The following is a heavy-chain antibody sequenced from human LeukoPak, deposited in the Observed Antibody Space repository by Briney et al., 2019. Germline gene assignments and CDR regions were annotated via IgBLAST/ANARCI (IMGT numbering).Heavy chain of an antibody. CDR3: ARGDYSSTTFDY. CDR1: VYTFTIYG. Sequence: ASVKVSSKASVYTFTIYGISWVRQAPGQGLGWMGWICAYNGDTNYAQKLQGRVSMTTDTSTSTAYMELRSLRSDDTAVYYCARGDYSSTTFDYWGQGTLVTVSS. D-gene: IGHD6-13*01. V-gene: IGHV1-18*01. CDR2: ICAYNGDT. J-gene: IGHJ4*02.